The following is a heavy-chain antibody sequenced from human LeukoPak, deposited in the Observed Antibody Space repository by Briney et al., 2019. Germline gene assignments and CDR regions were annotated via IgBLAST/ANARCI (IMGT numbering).Heavy chain of an antibody. CDR1: GLTFSDAW. V-gene: IGHV3-15*01. CDR2: IKTKSEGGTT. Sequence: PGGSLRLSCAASGLTFSDAWMSWIRQAPGKGLEWVGRIKTKSEGGTTGYSAPVKGRFIISRDDSKNTLYLQMNSLKAEDTAVYYCTTDAGMTSGFDYWGPGTLVAVSS. CDR3: TTDAGMTSGFDY. D-gene: IGHD1-20*01. J-gene: IGHJ4*02.